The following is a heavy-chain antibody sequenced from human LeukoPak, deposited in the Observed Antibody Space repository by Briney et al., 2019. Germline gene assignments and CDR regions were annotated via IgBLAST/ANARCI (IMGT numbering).Heavy chain of an antibody. CDR3: ARPLDCNYGGTAFDI. Sequence: SETLSLTCTVSGGSVSNSNYCWGLIRQPPGKELEWIGSIDYSGSPLYNPSLKSRVTISVDTSKNQFSLKLSSVTAADTAVYYCARPLDCNYGGTAFDIWGQGTMVTVSS. CDR2: IDYSGSP. D-gene: IGHD4-23*01. J-gene: IGHJ3*02. CDR1: GGSVSNSNYC. V-gene: IGHV4-39*01.